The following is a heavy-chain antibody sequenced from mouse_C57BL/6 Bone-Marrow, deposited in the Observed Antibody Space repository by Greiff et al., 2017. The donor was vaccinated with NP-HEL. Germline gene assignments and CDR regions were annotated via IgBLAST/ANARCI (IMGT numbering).Heavy chain of an antibody. J-gene: IGHJ4*01. Sequence: QVQLKESGPELVKPGASVKISCKASGYAFSSFWMNWVKQRPGKGLEWIGRIYPGDGDTNYNGKFKGKATLTADKSSSTAYMQLSSLTSEDSAVYFCAINWVYYYAMDYWGQGTSVTVS. CDR3: AINWVYYYAMDY. CDR2: IYPGDGDT. D-gene: IGHD4-1*01. CDR1: GYAFSSFW. V-gene: IGHV1-82*01.